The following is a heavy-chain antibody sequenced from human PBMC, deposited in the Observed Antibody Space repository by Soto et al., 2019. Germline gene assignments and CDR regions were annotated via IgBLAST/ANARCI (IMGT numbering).Heavy chain of an antibody. D-gene: IGHD3-22*01. CDR3: ARGAPRGMIVVVKGLDY. Sequence: SETLSLTCTVTGDSISSRSYYWSWIRQPPGKGLEWIGEINHSGSTNYKPSLKSRVTISVDTSKNQFSLKLSSVTAADTAVYYCARGAPRGMIVVVKGLDYWGQGTLVTVSS. V-gene: IGHV4-39*07. CDR1: GDSISSRSYY. CDR2: INHSGST. J-gene: IGHJ4*02.